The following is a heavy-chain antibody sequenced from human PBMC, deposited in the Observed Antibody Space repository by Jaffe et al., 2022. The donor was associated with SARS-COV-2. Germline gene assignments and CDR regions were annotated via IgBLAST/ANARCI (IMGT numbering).Heavy chain of an antibody. CDR1: GFTFSSYG. CDR3: AKDLNLHYDSSGYYGIGAFDI. CDR2: ISYDGSNK. D-gene: IGHD3-22*01. Sequence: QVQLVESGGGVVQPGRSLRLSCAASGFTFSSYGMHWVRQAPGKGLEWVAVISYDGSNKYYADSVKGRFTISRDNSKNTLYLQMNSLRAEDTAVYYCAKDLNLHYDSSGYYGIGAFDIWGQGTMVTVSS. V-gene: IGHV3-30*18. J-gene: IGHJ3*02.